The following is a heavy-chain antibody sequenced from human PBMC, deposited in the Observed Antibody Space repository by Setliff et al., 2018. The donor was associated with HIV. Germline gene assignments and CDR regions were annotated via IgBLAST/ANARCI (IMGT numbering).Heavy chain of an antibody. Sequence: PSETLSLTCAASGYSISSDYYWGWIRQPPGKGLEWIGSFSPRGRTYQNGSLKSRVTISVDRSRNQFSLKLTSVTAADTAIYYCASTTSGVSGSYPAHAFDIWGQGTMVTVSS. CDR1: GYSISSDYY. J-gene: IGHJ3*02. V-gene: IGHV4-38-2*01. CDR2: FSPRGRT. CDR3: ASTTSGVSGSYPAHAFDI. D-gene: IGHD3-10*01.